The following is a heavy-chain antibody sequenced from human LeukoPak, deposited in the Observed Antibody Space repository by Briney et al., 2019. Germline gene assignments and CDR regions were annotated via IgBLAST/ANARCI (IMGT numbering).Heavy chain of an antibody. Sequence: PSETLSLTCTVSGGSISSYYWSWIRQPPGKGLEWIGYIYYSGSTNYNPSLKSRVTISVDTSKNQFSLKLSSVTAADTAVYYCARARDYDFWSGFDIWGQGTTVTVSS. D-gene: IGHD3-3*01. CDR2: IYYSGST. J-gene: IGHJ6*02. CDR3: ARARDYDFWSGFDI. CDR1: GGSISSYY. V-gene: IGHV4-59*08.